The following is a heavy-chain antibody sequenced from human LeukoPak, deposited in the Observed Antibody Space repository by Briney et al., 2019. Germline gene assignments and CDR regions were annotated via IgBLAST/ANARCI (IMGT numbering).Heavy chain of an antibody. D-gene: IGHD3-9*01. CDR1: GGSISSGGYY. Sequence: SETLSLTCTVSGGSISSGGYYWSWIRQHPGKGLEWIGYIYYSGSTYYNPSLKSRVTISVDTSKNQFSLKLSSVTAADTAVYYCAREVSGILTGYYRGYYFDYWGQGTLVTVSS. CDR2: IYYSGST. CDR3: AREVSGILTGYYRGYYFDY. J-gene: IGHJ4*02. V-gene: IGHV4-31*03.